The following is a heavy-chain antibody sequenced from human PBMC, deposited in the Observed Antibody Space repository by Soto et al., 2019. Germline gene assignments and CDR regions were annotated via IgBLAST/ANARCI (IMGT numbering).Heavy chain of an antibody. Sequence: QVQLQQWGAGLLKPSETLSLTCAVYGGSFSGHSWTWIRQSPGKGLEWIGDINHSGRVNYSPSLKRRVTISLDTSKNQFSRPLSAVTAADTAMYYCSTRAYDTNGYYRFDPWGQGTLVTVSS. D-gene: IGHD3-22*01. V-gene: IGHV4-34*01. CDR3: STRAYDTNGYYRFDP. CDR2: INHSGRV. CDR1: GGSFSGHS. J-gene: IGHJ4*01.